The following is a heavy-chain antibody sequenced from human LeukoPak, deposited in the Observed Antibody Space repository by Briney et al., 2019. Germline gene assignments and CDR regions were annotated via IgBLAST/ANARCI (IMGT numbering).Heavy chain of an antibody. V-gene: IGHV4-59*08. Sequence: SETLSLTCTVSGGSISSYYWSWIRQPPGKGLEWIGYIYYSGSTNYNPSLKSRVTISVDTSKNQFSLKLSSVTAADTAVYYCARGVYDILTGYHIVYNWFDPWGQGTLVTVSS. D-gene: IGHD3-9*01. CDR2: IYYSGST. J-gene: IGHJ5*02. CDR1: GGSISSYY. CDR3: ARGVYDILTGYHIVYNWFDP.